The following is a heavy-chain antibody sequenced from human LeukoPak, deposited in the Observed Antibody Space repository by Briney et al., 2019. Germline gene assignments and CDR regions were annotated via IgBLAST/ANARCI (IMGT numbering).Heavy chain of an antibody. CDR3: ARDQQRITMIVVVTTDAFDI. J-gene: IGHJ3*02. CDR2: ISSSGSTI. Sequence: KPGGSLRLSCAASGFTFSDYYMSWIRQAPGKGLEWVSYISSSGSTIYYADSVKGRFTISRDNAKNSLYLQMNSLRAEDTAVYYCARDQQRITMIVVVTTDAFDIWGQGTMVTVSS. D-gene: IGHD3-22*01. CDR1: GFTFSDYY. V-gene: IGHV3-11*04.